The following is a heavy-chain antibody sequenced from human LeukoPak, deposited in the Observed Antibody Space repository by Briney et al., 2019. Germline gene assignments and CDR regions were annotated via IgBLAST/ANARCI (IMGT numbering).Heavy chain of an antibody. CDR2: IYYSGST. Sequence: SETLSLTCTVSGGSISSSSYYWGWIRQPPGKGLEWIGSIYYSGSTYYNPSLKSRVTISVDTSKNQFSLKLSSVTAADTAVYYCARSSLFGGVIVRPNYDAFDIWGQGTMVTVSS. D-gene: IGHD3-16*02. CDR1: GGSISSSSYY. V-gene: IGHV4-39*07. CDR3: ARSSLFGGVIVRPNYDAFDI. J-gene: IGHJ3*02.